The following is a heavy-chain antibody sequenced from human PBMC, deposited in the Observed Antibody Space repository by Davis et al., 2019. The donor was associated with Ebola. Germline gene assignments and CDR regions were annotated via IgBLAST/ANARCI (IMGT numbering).Heavy chain of an antibody. Sequence: LRLSCAASGFTFSSYWMSWVRQAPGKALEWLARIDWDGSKYYRTSLKTRLTISKDTSKNQVVLTMTNMDPGDTATYYCTRMRAMFGYIGRMDYSFYGMDVWGQGTTVTVSS. CDR1: GFTFSSYW. CDR3: TRMRAMFGYIGRMDYSFYGMDV. D-gene: IGHD3-3*01. V-gene: IGHV2-70*11. J-gene: IGHJ6*02. CDR2: IDWDGSK.